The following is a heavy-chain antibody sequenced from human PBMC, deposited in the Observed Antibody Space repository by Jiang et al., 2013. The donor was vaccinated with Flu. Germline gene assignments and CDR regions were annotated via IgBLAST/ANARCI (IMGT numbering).Heavy chain of an antibody. CDR3: ARGGIAAAGMGNYYSYRMDV. Sequence: LLKPSESLSLTCAVYGESLSGYSWSWIRQPPGKGLEWIGEINHSGSTNDNPSLKSRVTISVDTSKNQFSLKVTSVTAADTAVYYCARGGIAAAGMGNYYSYRMDVWGQGTTVTVSS. CDR2: INHSGST. D-gene: IGHD6-13*01. CDR1: GESLSGYS. V-gene: IGHV4-34*01. J-gene: IGHJ6*02.